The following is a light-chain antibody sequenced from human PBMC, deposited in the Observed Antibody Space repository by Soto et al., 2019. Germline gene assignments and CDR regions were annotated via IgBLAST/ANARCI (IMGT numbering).Light chain of an antibody. Sequence: QPVLTQPPSVSGAPGQRVTISCTGSSSNIGAGHDVHWYQQLPGTAPKLLIYGNGNRPSGVPDRFSGSKSGTSASLAITGLQADDEADYYCQSYDSSLSGWVFGGGTKLTVL. CDR3: QSYDSSLSGWV. CDR1: SSNIGAGHD. J-gene: IGLJ3*02. CDR2: GNG. V-gene: IGLV1-40*01.